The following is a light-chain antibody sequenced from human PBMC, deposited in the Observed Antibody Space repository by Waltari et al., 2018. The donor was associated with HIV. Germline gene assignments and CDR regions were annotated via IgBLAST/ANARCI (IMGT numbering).Light chain of an antibody. Sequence: YVMTQPSSLSVAPGETATISCGANTIGSQSVHWYQQRPGQAPVLVIRDESDRPSGSPERFAGSNAGKTATLTSSGVEAGDEADYYCQVWDSTSEHPAFGGGTKLTVL. CDR3: QVWDSTSEHPA. CDR2: DES. V-gene: IGLV3-21*01. J-gene: IGLJ3*02. CDR1: TIGSQS.